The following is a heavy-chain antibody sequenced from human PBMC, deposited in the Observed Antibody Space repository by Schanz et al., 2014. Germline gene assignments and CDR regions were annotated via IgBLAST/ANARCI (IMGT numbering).Heavy chain of an antibody. CDR1: GGSFSGYY. D-gene: IGHD2-2*01. J-gene: IGHJ4*02. CDR3: ARDERDLPRSLFVF. Sequence: QVQLQQWGAGLLKPSETLSLTCAVDGGSFSGYYWSWIRQSPDKGLEWIGEINHSANTTYNPSLKSRVTIPVDSSKNQFSLMLNSVTAADTAVYYCARDERDLPRSLFVFWGQGTLVTGSS. V-gene: IGHV4-34*01. CDR2: INHSANT.